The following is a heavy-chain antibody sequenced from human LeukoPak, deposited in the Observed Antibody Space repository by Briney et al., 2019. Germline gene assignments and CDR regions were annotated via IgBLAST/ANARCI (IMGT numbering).Heavy chain of an antibody. CDR2: VNTKGET. V-gene: IGHV4-4*09. D-gene: IGHD2-8*01. CDR3: ATSNDAKIAPFDH. J-gene: IGHJ4*02. Sequence: SETLSLTCTVSGVSMSAFQWSWVRQSPERGLEWIGCVNTKGETNYNPSLKSRVITSVDTSKSQFSLRLTSVTAADTAVYYCATSNDAKIAPFDHWGQGALVTVSS. CDR1: GVSMSAFQ.